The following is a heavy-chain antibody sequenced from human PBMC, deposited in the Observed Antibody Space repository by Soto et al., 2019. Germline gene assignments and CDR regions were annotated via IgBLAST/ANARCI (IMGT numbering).Heavy chain of an antibody. CDR2: ISAYNGNT. CDR3: ARRGISVADDLYYYYYMDV. D-gene: IGHD6-19*01. Sequence: GASVKVSCKASGYTFTSYGISWVRQAPGQGLEWMGWISAYNGNTNYAQKLQGGVTMTTDTSTSTAYMELRSLRSDDTAVYYCARRGISVADDLYYYYYMDVWGKGTTVTVSS. CDR1: GYTFTSYG. V-gene: IGHV1-18*01. J-gene: IGHJ6*03.